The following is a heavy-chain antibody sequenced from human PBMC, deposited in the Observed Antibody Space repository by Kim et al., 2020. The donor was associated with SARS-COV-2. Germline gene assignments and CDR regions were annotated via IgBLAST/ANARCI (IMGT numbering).Heavy chain of an antibody. D-gene: IGHD3-16*01. CDR3: ARRDVAEPTGGFDY. Sequence: PSLKSRVTISVDTSKSQFSLELSSVTAADTAVYYCARRDVAEPTGGFDYWGQGTLVTVSS. V-gene: IGHV4-34*01. J-gene: IGHJ4*02.